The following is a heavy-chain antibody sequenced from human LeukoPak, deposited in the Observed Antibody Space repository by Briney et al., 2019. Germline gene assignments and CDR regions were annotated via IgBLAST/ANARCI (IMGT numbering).Heavy chain of an antibody. CDR3: AKGHSSGWHSVGY. J-gene: IGHJ4*02. D-gene: IGHD6-19*01. V-gene: IGHV3-23*01. CDR2: ISGSGGSP. Sequence: GGSLRLSCSASGCNFSSYAMSWVRQAPGKGLECVSAISGSGGSPYSADSVMGRFTHSRDNSKNTLYLRLNRVRTEDSAIYYSAKGHSSGWHSVGYWGQGTLVNVSS. CDR1: GCNFSSYA.